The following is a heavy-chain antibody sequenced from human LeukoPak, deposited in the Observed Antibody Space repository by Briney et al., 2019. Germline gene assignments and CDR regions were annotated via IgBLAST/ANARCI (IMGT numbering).Heavy chain of an antibody. J-gene: IGHJ6*04. V-gene: IGHV3-48*03. D-gene: IGHD3-10*02. Sequence: GGSLRLSCAASGFTFSSYEMNWVRQAPGKGLEWVSYVSSSGSTIYYADSVKGRFTISRDNARNSLYLQMNSLRAEDTAVYYCAELGITMIGGVWGKGTTVTISS. CDR3: AELGITMIGGV. CDR1: GFTFSSYE. CDR2: VSSSGSTI.